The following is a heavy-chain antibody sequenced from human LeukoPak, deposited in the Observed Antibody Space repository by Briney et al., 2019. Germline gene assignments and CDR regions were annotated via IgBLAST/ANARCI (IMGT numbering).Heavy chain of an antibody. V-gene: IGHV3-43*01. CDR1: GFTFDDYT. CDR2: ISWDGGST. J-gene: IGHJ4*02. CDR3: AKDIGGQYWSGYYCLDY. Sequence: GGSLRLSCAASGFTFDDYTMHWVRQAPGRGREGVSLISWDGGSTYYADSVKGRFTISRDNSKNSLYLQMNSLRTEDTALYYCAKDIGGQYWSGYYCLDYWGQGTLVTVSS. D-gene: IGHD3-3*01.